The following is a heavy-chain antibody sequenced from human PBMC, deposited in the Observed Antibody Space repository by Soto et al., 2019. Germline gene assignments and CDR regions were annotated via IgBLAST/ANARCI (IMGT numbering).Heavy chain of an antibody. J-gene: IGHJ4*02. Sequence: SETLSLTCTVSGGSISSSSYYWGWIRQPPGKGLEWIGSIYYSGSTYYNPSLKSRVTISVDTSKNQFSLKLSSVTAADTAMYYCARLDYDFWSSAANFDYWGQGTLVTVSS. V-gene: IGHV4-39*01. CDR2: IYYSGST. CDR1: GGSISSSSYY. CDR3: ARLDYDFWSSAANFDY. D-gene: IGHD3-3*01.